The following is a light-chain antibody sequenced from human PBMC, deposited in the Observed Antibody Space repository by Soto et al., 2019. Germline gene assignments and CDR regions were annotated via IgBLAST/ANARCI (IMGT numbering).Light chain of an antibody. V-gene: IGKV3-20*01. CDR3: QQYGSSRWT. CDR2: DAS. Sequence: EMVLTKSPGTLYLSPGARVTLSCRASQSVSSSYLAWYQQIPGQAPRLLIYDASSRATGIPDRFSGSGSGTDFTLTISRLEPEDFAVYYCQQYGSSRWTCGQGTKVEIK. J-gene: IGKJ1*01. CDR1: QSVSSSY.